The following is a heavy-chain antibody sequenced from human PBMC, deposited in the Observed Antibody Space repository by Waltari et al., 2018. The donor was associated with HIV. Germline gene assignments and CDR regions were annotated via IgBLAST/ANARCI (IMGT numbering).Heavy chain of an antibody. Sequence: QAQLQESGPGLVKPSGTLSLTCAVSGGSILSPYWLTWVRQPPGKGLEWLGEIYHSGNTNYNPSLRSRLFITVDKPNDQFSLEMTSVSAGDTAVYYCARLASTGYYNGGYFDLWGRGTLVSVSP. CDR3: ARLASTGYYNGGYFDL. CDR1: GGSILSPYW. J-gene: IGHJ2*01. CDR2: IYHSGNT. V-gene: IGHV4-4*02. D-gene: IGHD3-9*01.